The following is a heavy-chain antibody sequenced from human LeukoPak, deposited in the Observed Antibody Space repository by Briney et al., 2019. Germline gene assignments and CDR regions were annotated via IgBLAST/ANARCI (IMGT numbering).Heavy chain of an antibody. V-gene: IGHV4-59*01. CDR3: ARDRWTFGTSSIWYFDL. D-gene: IGHD3-16*01. CDR2: IYSSGTT. CDR1: GGSINNYY. J-gene: IGHJ2*01. Sequence: PSETLSLTCTVSGGSINNYYWSWLRQPPGKGLEWIGFIYSSGTTSYNPSLKSRVTISVDTSKNQFSLKLASVTAADAAVYYCARDRWTFGTSSIWYFDLWGRGTPITVSS.